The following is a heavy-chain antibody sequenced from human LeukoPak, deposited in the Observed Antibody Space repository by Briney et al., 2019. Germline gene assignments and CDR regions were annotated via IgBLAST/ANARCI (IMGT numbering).Heavy chain of an antibody. V-gene: IGHV4-34*01. CDR2: INHSGST. CDR3: ARAVAVEGYLDAFDI. Sequence: PSETLSLTCAVYGGSFSGYYWSWIRQPPGKGLEWIGEINHSGSTNYNPSLKSRVTISVDTSKNQFSLKLSSVTAADTAVYYCARAVAVEGYLDAFDIWGQGTMVTVSS. J-gene: IGHJ3*02. D-gene: IGHD5-24*01. CDR1: GGSFSGYY.